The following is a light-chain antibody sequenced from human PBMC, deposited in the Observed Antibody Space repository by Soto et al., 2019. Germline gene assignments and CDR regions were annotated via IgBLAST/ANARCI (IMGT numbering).Light chain of an antibody. CDR1: SSDIGNYAL. CDR3: CSYAGSGTYIL. CDR2: EVN. V-gene: IGLV2-23*02. J-gene: IGLJ2*01. Sequence: QSVLAQPASVSGSPGQSITISCTGTSSDIGNYALVSWYLQHPGKAPKLIIYEVNKRPSGISNRFFGSKSGNTASLTISGLQAEDEADYYCCSYAGSGTYILFGGGTKVTVL.